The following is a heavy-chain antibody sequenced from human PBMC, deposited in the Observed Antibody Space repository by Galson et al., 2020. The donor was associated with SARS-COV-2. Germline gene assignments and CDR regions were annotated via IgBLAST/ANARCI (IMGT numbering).Heavy chain of an antibody. CDR1: GGTFSSYD. D-gene: IGHD2-21*02. CDR2: IIPIFGTA. CDR3: ARRGAWDCGGDCYPKDYGMDV. V-gene: IGHV1-69*13. J-gene: IGHJ6*02. Sequence: SVKVSCKASGGTFSSYDISWVRQAPGQGLEWMGGIIPIFGTANYAQKFQGRVTITADESTSTAYMELSSLRSEDTAVYYCARRGAWDCGGDCYPKDYGMDVWGQGTTVTVSS.